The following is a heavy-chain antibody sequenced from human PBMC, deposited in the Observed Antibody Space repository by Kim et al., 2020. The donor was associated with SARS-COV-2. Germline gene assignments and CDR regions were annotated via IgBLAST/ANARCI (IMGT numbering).Heavy chain of an antibody. J-gene: IGHJ6*02. D-gene: IGHD3-22*01. V-gene: IGHV1-69*01. Sequence: AQKFQGRVTITADESTSTPYMELSSLRSEDTAVYYCARDYYDDYYYGMDVWGQGTTVTVSS. CDR3: ARDYYDDYYYGMDV.